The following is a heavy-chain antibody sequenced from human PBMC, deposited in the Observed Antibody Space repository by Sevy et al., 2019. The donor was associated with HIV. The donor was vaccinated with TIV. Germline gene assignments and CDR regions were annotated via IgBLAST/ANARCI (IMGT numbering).Heavy chain of an antibody. CDR1: GGSITGLY. CDR3: AGENAWGRGYS. J-gene: IGHJ4*02. D-gene: IGHD1-26*01. CDR2: IYYNGHI. Sequence: SETLSLTCTVSGGSITGLYWNWIRQPPGKGLEWIANIYYNGHINYNPSLKSRVTLSLDTSKNQFSLRLRSVTAADTAMYYCAGENAWGRGYSWGQGTLVTVSS. V-gene: IGHV4-59*08.